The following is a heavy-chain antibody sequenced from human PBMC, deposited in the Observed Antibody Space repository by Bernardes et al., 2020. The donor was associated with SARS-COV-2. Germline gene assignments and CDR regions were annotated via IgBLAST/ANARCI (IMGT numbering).Heavy chain of an antibody. CDR2: ISIGKGDT. CDR1: GYRFPNYG. CDR3: ARDRRFSVNSRSPYFKNGMDV. V-gene: IGHV1-18*04. Sequence: ASVKVSCRASGYRFPNYGISWVRQVPGHGLEWMGWISIGKGDTKSQQKFQGRLTMSTDTSTRTAYMELRGLRSDDTAIYYCARDRRFSVNSRSPYFKNGMDVWGQGTTVTVSS. D-gene: IGHD3-22*01. J-gene: IGHJ6*02.